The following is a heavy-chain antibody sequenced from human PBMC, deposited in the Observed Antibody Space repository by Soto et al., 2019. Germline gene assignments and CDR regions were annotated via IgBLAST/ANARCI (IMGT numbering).Heavy chain of an antibody. D-gene: IGHD2-2*01. V-gene: IGHV3-48*01. CDR2: ISSSSSTI. CDR1: GFPFSSYS. Sequence: GGSPRLSCAASGFPFSSYSMNWVRQAPGKGLEWVSYISSSSSTIYYADSVKGRFTISRDNAKNSLYLQMNSLRAEDTAVYYCASASEYQLLSNYYYYYYMDVWGKGTTVTVSS. CDR3: ASASEYQLLSNYYYYYYMDV. J-gene: IGHJ6*03.